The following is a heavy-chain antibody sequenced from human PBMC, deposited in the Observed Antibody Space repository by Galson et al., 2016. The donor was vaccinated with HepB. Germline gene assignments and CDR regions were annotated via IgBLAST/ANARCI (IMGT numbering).Heavy chain of an antibody. CDR3: ATDRDWAFDN. V-gene: IGHV3-48*04. J-gene: IGHJ4*02. CDR1: GFILSTYS. CDR2: ITGSSNRI. Sequence: SLRLSCAASGFILSTYSMNWVRQAPGKGPEWISYITGSSNRISYADSVRGRFTISRDNARNLLYLHMHSLRAVDTAVYFCATDRDWAFDNWGQGVLVTV. D-gene: IGHD2-21*02.